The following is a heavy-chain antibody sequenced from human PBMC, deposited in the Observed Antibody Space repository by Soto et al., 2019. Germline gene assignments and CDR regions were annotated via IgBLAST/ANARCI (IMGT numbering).Heavy chain of an antibody. CDR3: AKALIYGSGSYYRGMDV. V-gene: IGHV3-23*01. CDR2: ISGSGGST. D-gene: IGHD3-10*01. Sequence: GSLRLSCAASGFTFSRYAMSWVRQAPGKGLEWVSAISGSGGSTYYADSVKGRFTISRDNSKNTLYLQMNSLRAEDTAVYYCAKALIYGSGSYYRGMDVWGKGTTVTVSS. CDR1: GFTFSRYA. J-gene: IGHJ6*03.